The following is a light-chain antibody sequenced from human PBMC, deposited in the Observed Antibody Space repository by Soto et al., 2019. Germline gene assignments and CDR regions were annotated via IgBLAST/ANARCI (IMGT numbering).Light chain of an antibody. CDR1: RSDIGGYDH. CDR3: ASFTSRSALV. J-gene: IGLJ1*01. Sequence: SVLTQPASVSGSPGQSITISCSGSRSDIGGYDHVSWYQHHPGKVPKLIIFEVSNRPSGVSARFSASKSGNTASLTISGLQTEDEAHYYCASFTSRSALVFGSGTKVTVL. CDR2: EVS. V-gene: IGLV2-14*01.